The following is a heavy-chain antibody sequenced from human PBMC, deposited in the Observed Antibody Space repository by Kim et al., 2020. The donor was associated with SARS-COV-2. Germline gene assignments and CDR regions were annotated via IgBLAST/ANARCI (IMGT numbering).Heavy chain of an antibody. CDR3: AREWPAARGYGMDV. D-gene: IGHD2-2*01. V-gene: IGHV1-46*01. Sequence: AQKFQGRVAMTRDTSTSTVYMELSSLRSEDTAVYYWAREWPAARGYGMDVWGQGTTVTVSS. J-gene: IGHJ6*02.